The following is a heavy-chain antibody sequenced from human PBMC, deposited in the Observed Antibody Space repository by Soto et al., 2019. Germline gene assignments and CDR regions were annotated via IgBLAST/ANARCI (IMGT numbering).Heavy chain of an antibody. D-gene: IGHD3-10*01. Sequence: ASVKVSCKASGGTFSSYAISWVRQAPGQGLEWMGGIIPIFGTANYAQNFQGRVTITGNTSMSTAYLDLGSLTFADTAIYYCARGRRSFYVDSWGQGTLVTVSS. CDR3: ARGRRSFYVDS. J-gene: IGHJ4*02. CDR2: IIPIFGTA. CDR1: GGTFSSYA. V-gene: IGHV1-69*06.